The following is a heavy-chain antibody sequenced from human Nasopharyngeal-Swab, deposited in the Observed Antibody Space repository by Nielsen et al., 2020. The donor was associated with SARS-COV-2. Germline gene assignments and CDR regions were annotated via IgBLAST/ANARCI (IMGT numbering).Heavy chain of an antibody. Sequence: GESLKISCAASGFTFSSYGMHWVRQAPGKGLEWVAVIWYDGSNKYYADPVKGRFTISRDNSKNTLYLQMNSLRAEDTAVYYCAREGGRYYGSGSRYYYGMDVWGQGTTVTVSS. J-gene: IGHJ6*02. CDR2: IWYDGSNK. D-gene: IGHD3-10*01. V-gene: IGHV3-33*01. CDR3: AREGGRYYGSGSRYYYGMDV. CDR1: GFTFSSYG.